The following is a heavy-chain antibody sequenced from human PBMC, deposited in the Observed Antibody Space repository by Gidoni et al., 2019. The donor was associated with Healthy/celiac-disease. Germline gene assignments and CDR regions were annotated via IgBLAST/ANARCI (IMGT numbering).Heavy chain of an antibody. CDR1: GFPFSSYS. D-gene: IGHD3-16*01. J-gene: IGHJ6*02. CDR3: AREFTSLRLNPYYYGMDV. CDR2: SSSSSRYI. V-gene: IGHV3-21*01. Sequence: EVQLVESGGGLVKPGGSLRLSCAASGFPFSSYSMNWVRQAPGKGLEWVSSSSSSSRYIYYADSVKGRFTISRDNAKNSLYLQMNSLRAEDTAVYYCAREFTSLRLNPYYYGMDVWGQGTTVTVSS.